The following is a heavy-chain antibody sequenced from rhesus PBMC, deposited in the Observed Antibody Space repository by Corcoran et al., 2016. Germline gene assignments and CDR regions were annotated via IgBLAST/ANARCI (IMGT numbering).Heavy chain of an antibody. CDR2: IDPEDGET. CDR1: GYTFTDYY. J-gene: IGHJ4*01. CDR3: ATRGGWTYFDY. D-gene: IGHD6-37*01. V-gene: IGHV1-111*02. Sequence: EVQLVQSGAEMKKPGASVKISCKASGYTFTDYYLHWVRQAPGTGLELIGRIDPEDGETIHAQKFQDRVTITADTSTDTAYMELSSLRSEDTAVYYCATRGGWTYFDYWGQGVLVTVSS.